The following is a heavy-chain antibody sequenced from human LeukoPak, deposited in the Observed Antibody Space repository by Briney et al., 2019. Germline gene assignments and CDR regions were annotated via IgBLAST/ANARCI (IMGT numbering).Heavy chain of an antibody. Sequence: GASVKVSCKASGYTXTGYGISWVRQAPGQGPEWMGWISGYNGKTNYAQKFQVRVTMTTDTSTSTAYMELRSLRSDDTAVYYCARDDYGDYVSYFQHWGQGTLVIVSS. CDR1: GYTXTGYG. CDR3: ARDDYGDYVSYFQH. J-gene: IGHJ1*01. D-gene: IGHD4-17*01. V-gene: IGHV1-18*01. CDR2: ISGYNGKT.